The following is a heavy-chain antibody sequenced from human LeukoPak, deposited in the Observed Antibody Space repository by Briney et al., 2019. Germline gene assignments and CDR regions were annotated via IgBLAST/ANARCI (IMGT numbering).Heavy chain of an antibody. CDR3: SKEPRGSSWPYYFDY. V-gene: IGHV3-9*01. J-gene: IGHJ4*02. D-gene: IGHD6-13*01. Sequence: GRSLRLSCAASGFTFDNYAMHWVRQAPGKGLEWVSGISWNSGNIVYADSVKGRFTISRDNAKSSLYLQMNSLRTEDTALYYCSKEPRGSSWPYYFDYWGQGTLVTVSS. CDR2: ISWNSGNI. CDR1: GFTFDNYA.